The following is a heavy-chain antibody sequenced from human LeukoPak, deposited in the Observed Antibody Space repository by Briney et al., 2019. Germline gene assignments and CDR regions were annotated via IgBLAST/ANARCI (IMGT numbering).Heavy chain of an antibody. CDR1: GGSFSGYY. Sequence: SETLSLTCAVYGGSFSGYYWSWIRQPPGKGLEWIGEINHSGSTNYNPSLKSRVTISVDTSKNQFSLKLSSVTAADTAVYYCAGLGTLVKDAGCFDYWGQGTLVTVSS. CDR2: INHSGST. J-gene: IGHJ4*02. V-gene: IGHV4-34*01. CDR3: AGLGTLVKDAGCFDY. D-gene: IGHD2-8*02.